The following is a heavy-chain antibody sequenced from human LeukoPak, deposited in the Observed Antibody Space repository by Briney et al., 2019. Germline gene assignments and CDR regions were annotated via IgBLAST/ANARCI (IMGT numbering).Heavy chain of an antibody. CDR2: INHSGST. CDR3: ARATDAFDI. CDR1: GGSISSYY. V-gene: IGHV4-34*01. Sequence: PSETLSLTCTVSGGSISSYYWSWIRQPPGKGLEWIGEINHSGSTNYNPSLKSRVTISVDTSKNQFSLKLSSVTAADTAVYYCARATDAFDIWGQGTMVTVSS. J-gene: IGHJ3*02.